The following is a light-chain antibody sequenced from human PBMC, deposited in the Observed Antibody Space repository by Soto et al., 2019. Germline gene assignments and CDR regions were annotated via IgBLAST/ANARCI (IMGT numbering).Light chain of an antibody. CDR1: QSVDSY. J-gene: IGKJ1*01. CDR3: QQRSNWPPWT. V-gene: IGKV3-11*01. Sequence: EIVLTQSPGTLSLSPGERGTLSCRASQSVDSYLAWYQQKPGQAPRLLIYDASNRATGIPARFSGSGSGTDFTLTISSLEPEDFAVYYCQQRSNWPPWTFGQGTKVDIK. CDR2: DAS.